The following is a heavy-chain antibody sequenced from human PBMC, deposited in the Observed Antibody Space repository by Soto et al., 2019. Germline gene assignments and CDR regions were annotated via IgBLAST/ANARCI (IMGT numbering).Heavy chain of an antibody. V-gene: IGHV4-61*01. CDR2: IYYSGST. J-gene: IGHJ3*02. CDR1: GESISGTIYY. Sequence: SETLSLTCIVSGESISGTIYYWSWIRQPPGKGLEWIAYIYYSGSTSYNPSLKSRVTISLDTSKNQFSLKLSSVTAADTAVYYCARTYDDSGPNSGGYGFDIWGPGTMVTVSS. D-gene: IGHD3-22*01. CDR3: ARTYDDSGPNSGGYGFDI.